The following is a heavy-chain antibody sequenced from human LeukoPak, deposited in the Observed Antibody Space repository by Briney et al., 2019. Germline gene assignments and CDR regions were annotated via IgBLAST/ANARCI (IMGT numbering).Heavy chain of an antibody. V-gene: IGHV3-11*04. D-gene: IGHD1-14*01. CDR2: ISARGDTI. Sequence: PGGSLRLSCEASGFSFTDYYMGWIRQAPGKGLEWVSYISARGDTIYYSDSVKGRFAVSRDNAENSLYLQMNSLRVEDTAVYCCVKEYFGKLDPWGQGTLVTVSS. CDR3: VKEYFGKLDP. CDR1: GFSFTDYY. J-gene: IGHJ5*02.